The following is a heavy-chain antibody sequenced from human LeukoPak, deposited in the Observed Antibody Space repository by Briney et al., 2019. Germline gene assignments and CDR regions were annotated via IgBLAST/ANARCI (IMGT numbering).Heavy chain of an antibody. CDR2: INPNNGNT. J-gene: IGHJ5*02. V-gene: IGHV1-18*04. CDR3: ARAEFQLRYLDFDP. D-gene: IGHD3-9*01. Sequence: ASVKVSCKASGYTFTGYYMHWVRQAPGQGLEWMGWINPNNGNTNYAQKLQGRVTMTTDTSTSTAYMELRSLRSDDTAVYYCARAEFQLRYLDFDPWGQGTLVTVSS. CDR1: GYTFTGYY.